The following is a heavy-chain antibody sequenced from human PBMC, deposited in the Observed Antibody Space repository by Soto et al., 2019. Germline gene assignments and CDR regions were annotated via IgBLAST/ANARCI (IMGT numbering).Heavy chain of an antibody. V-gene: IGHV3-30*18. CDR2: ISYDGSNK. CDR1: GFTFSSYG. Sequence: QVQLVESGGGVVQPGRSLRLSCAASGFTFSSYGMHWVRQAPGKGLEWVAVISYDGSNKYYADSVKGRFTISRDNSKNTLYLQMNSLRAEDTAVYYWAKDWVDCSGGSCYSTSTKVFDYWGKGTLVTVSS. J-gene: IGHJ4*02. D-gene: IGHD2-15*01. CDR3: AKDWVDCSGGSCYSTSTKVFDY.